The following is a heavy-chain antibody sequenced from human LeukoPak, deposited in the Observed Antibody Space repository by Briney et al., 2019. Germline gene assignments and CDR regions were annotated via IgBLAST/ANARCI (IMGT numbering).Heavy chain of an antibody. CDR3: ARVELGRCSSTSCSHYFDY. D-gene: IGHD2-2*01. Sequence: SETLSLTCTVSGGSFSSGSYYWSWIRQPAGEGLEWIGRIYSSGSTNYNPSLKRRVTISVDRSKNQFSLALSSLTDADPTGVFCARVELGRCSSTSCSHYFDYWGQGTLVTVSS. V-gene: IGHV4-61*02. CDR1: GGSFSSGSYY. CDR2: IYSSGST. J-gene: IGHJ4*02.